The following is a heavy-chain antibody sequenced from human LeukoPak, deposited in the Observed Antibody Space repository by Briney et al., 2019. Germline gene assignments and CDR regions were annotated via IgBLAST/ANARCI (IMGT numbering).Heavy chain of an antibody. V-gene: IGHV4-59*08. D-gene: IGHD2-15*01. CDR3: ARHPPYCSGSRCGWFDP. CDR2: IFYSRGT. J-gene: IGHJ5*02. CDR1: GGSISSYY. Sequence: PSETLSLTCTVSGGSISSYYWSWIRQPPGKGLEWIGDIFYSRGTNYNPSLKSRVTMSVDTSKNHFSLELSSVTAADTAVYYCARHPPYCSGSRCGWFDPWGQGTLVTVSS.